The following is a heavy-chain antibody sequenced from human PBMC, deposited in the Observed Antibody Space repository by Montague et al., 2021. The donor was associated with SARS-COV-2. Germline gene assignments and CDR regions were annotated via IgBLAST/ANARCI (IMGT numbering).Heavy chain of an antibody. D-gene: IGHD3-16*01. Sequence: SETPSLTCTVSGGSISSYYWSWIRQPPGKGPEWIGYIYYSGSTNYNPSLKSRVTISVDTSKNQFSLKLSSVTAADTAVYYCAKPFYDYIWGSYRQTGYFDYWGQGTLVTVSS. CDR3: AKPFYDYIWGSYRQTGYFDY. J-gene: IGHJ4*02. V-gene: IGHV4-59*08. CDR1: GGSISSYY. CDR2: IYYSGST.